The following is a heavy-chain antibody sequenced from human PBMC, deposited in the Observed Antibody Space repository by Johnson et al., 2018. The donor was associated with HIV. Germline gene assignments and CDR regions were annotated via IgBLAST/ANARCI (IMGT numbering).Heavy chain of an antibody. CDR3: ARSIVGAIVDAFDM. J-gene: IGHJ3*02. Sequence: QMQLVESGGGVVQPGRSLRLSCAASGFTFSSYAMHWVRQAPGKGLEWVAVISYDGSNKYYADSVKGRFTISRDNAKNSLYLQMNSLRAEYTAVYYCARSIVGAIVDAFDMWGQATMVTVSS. CDR2: ISYDGSNK. CDR1: GFTFSSYA. V-gene: IGHV3-30*04. D-gene: IGHD1-26*01.